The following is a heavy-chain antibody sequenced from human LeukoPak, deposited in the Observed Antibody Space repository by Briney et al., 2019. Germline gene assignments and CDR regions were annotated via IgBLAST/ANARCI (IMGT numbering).Heavy chain of an antibody. J-gene: IGHJ4*02. Sequence: PGGSLRLSCAASGFTFSSYSMNWVRQATGKGLEWVSSISSSSSYIYYGDSVKGRFTISRDNAKDSLYLQMNSLRAEDTAVYYCARDYEIYWGQGTLVTVSS. D-gene: IGHD5-12*01. CDR1: GFTFSSYS. CDR2: ISSSSSYI. CDR3: ARDYEIY. V-gene: IGHV3-21*01.